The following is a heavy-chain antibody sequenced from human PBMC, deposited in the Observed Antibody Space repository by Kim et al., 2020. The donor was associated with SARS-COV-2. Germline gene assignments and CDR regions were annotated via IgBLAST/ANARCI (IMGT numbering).Heavy chain of an antibody. D-gene: IGHD6-19*01. V-gene: IGHV7-4-1*02. CDR3: ARAYSTGWYYFDY. J-gene: IGHJ4*02. Sequence: FPPGFAGRCVFSLDTSVSTAYLQISSLKAEDTAVYYCARAYSTGWYYFDYWGQGTLVTVSS.